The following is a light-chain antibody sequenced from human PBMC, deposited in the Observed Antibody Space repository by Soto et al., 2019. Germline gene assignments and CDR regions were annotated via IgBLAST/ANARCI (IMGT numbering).Light chain of an antibody. CDR2: AAS. Sequence: AIQMAQSPSSLSASVGDRVTITCRASQGIRNDLGWYQQKPGKAPKLLIYAASSLQSGVPSRFSGSGSGTDFALTISSLQPEDFATYYCLQDYNYPRTFGQGTKVEIK. J-gene: IGKJ1*01. CDR1: QGIRND. CDR3: LQDYNYPRT. V-gene: IGKV1-6*01.